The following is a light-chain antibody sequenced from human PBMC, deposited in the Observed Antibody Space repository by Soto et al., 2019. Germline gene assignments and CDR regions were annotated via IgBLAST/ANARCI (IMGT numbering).Light chain of an antibody. Sequence: EIVMTQSPATLSVSPGERATLSCRASQSISSNLAWYQQRPGQPPRLLIYGASTRATGIPARFSGSGSGTEFTLTISSLQSEDFAVYYCQQSSNCPRTFGQGTKVDIK. J-gene: IGKJ1*01. CDR2: GAS. V-gene: IGKV3-15*01. CDR1: QSISSN. CDR3: QQSSNCPRT.